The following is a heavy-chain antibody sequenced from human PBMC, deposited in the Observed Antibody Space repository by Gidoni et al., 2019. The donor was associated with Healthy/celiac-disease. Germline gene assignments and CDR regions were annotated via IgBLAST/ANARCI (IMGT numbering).Heavy chain of an antibody. Sequence: EVQLLESGGGLVQPGGSLRLSCAASGFTFSSYAMSWVRQAPGKGLEWVSAISGSGGSTYYADSVKGRFTISRDNSKNTLYLQMNSLRAEDTAVYYCAIHLTNYYYYGMDVWGQGTTVTVSS. CDR1: GFTFSSYA. J-gene: IGHJ6*02. CDR3: AIHLTNYYYYGMDV. CDR2: ISGSGGST. V-gene: IGHV3-23*01. D-gene: IGHD1-1*01.